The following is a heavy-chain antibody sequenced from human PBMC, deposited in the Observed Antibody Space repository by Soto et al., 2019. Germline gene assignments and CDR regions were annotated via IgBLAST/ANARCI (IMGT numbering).Heavy chain of an antibody. CDR1: GYTFTSYG. CDR3: ARDSYCSGGSCYSGYFDY. V-gene: IGHV1-18*01. Sequence: ASVKVSCKASGYTFTSYGISWVRQAPGQGLEWMGWISAYNGNTNYAQKHQGRVTMTTDTSTSTAYMELRSLRSDDTAVYYCARDSYCSGGSCYSGYFDYWGQGTLVTVS. J-gene: IGHJ4*02. CDR2: ISAYNGNT. D-gene: IGHD2-15*01.